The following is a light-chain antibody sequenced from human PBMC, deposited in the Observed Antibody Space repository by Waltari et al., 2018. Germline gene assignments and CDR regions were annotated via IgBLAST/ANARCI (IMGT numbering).Light chain of an antibody. V-gene: IGKV3-11*01. CDR3: HQGTTWPRT. CDR1: QSVDNF. CDR2: DAT. Sequence: EIVMTQSPATLSVSPGERATLSCRASQSVDNFLGWYHQKAGQAPRLLIYDATKRAPGIPARFSGGGSGTDFTLTISSLEPEDVGLYYCHQGTTWPRTFGQGTKLEI. J-gene: IGKJ2*01.